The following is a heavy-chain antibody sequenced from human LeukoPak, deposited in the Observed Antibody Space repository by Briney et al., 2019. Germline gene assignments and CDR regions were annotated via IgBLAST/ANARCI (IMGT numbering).Heavy chain of an antibody. CDR2: IYYSGST. CDR3: AREGIPDY. D-gene: IGHD2-21*01. Sequence: SETLSLTCTVSGGSITSTSYYWGWIRQPPGKGLEWIGSIYYSGSTYYNPSLKSRVTISVDTSRNQFSLKLSSVTAADTAVYYCAREGIPDYWGQGILVTVSS. J-gene: IGHJ4*02. V-gene: IGHV4-39*07. CDR1: GGSITSTSYY.